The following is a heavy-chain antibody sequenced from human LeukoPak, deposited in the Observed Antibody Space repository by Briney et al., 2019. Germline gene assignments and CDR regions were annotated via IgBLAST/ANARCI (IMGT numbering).Heavy chain of an antibody. D-gene: IGHD3-22*01. V-gene: IGHV4-34*01. J-gene: IGHJ4*02. Sequence: PSETLSLTCAVYGGSFSGYYWSWIRQPPGKGLEWIGEINHSGSTNYNPSLKSRVTISVDTSKNQFSLKLSSVTAADTAVYYCARGSPRVATIKYTIVVVRGPTHYFDYWGQGTLVTVSS. CDR3: ARGSPRVATIKYTIVVVRGPTHYFDY. CDR2: INHSGST. CDR1: GGSFSGYY.